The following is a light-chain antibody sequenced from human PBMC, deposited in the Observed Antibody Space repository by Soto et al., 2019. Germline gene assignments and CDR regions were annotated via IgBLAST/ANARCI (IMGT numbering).Light chain of an antibody. CDR2: DNY. CDR3: ATWDSSLSAVV. Sequence: QSALTQPPSVSATPGQKVTFSCSGSSSNIGNNYVSWYQQFPGAAPKLLIYDNYWRPSGIPDRFSASKSGTSATLGITGLQTGDEADYYCATWDSSLSAVVVGGGTKLTVL. CDR1: SSNIGNNY. V-gene: IGLV1-51*01. J-gene: IGLJ2*01.